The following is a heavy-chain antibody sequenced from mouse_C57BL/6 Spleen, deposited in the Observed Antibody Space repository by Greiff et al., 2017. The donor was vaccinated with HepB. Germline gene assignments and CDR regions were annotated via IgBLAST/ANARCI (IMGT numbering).Heavy chain of an antibody. CDR1: GFTFSSYA. CDR3: ARGGEGMDY. CDR2: ISDGGSYT. V-gene: IGHV5-4*01. J-gene: IGHJ4*01. Sequence: EVQGVESGGGLVKPGGSLKLSCAASGFTFSSYAMSWVRQTPEKRLEWVATISDGGSYTYYPDNVKGRFTISRDNAKNNLYLQMSHLKSEDTAMYYCARGGEGMDYWGQGTSVTVSS.